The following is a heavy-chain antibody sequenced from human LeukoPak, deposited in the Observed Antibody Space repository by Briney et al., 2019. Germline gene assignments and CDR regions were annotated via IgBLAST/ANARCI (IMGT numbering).Heavy chain of an antibody. CDR1: GFTFSSHD. CDR3: AKDLAVAGASFDY. Sequence: PGGSLRLSCAASGFTFSSHDMSWVRQAPGKGLEWVSAISGSGANTYYADSVKGRFTVSRDNSKNTVYLQMNSLRVEDTAVYYCAKDLAVAGASFDYWGQGTLVTVSS. V-gene: IGHV3-23*01. J-gene: IGHJ4*02. D-gene: IGHD6-19*01. CDR2: ISGSGANT.